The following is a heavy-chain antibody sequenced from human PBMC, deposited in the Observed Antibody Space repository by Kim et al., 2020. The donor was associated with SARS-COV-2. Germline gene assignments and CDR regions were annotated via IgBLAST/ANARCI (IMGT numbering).Heavy chain of an antibody. CDR3: ARDHRYSYDPWYYYYMDV. Sequence: SETLSLTCTVSGGSISSYYWSWIRQPAGKGLEWIGRIYTSGSTNYNPSLKSRVTMSVDTSKNQFSLKLSSVTAADTAVYYCARDHRYSYDPWYYYYMDVWGKGTTVTVSS. CDR2: IYTSGST. D-gene: IGHD5-18*01. CDR1: GGSISSYY. J-gene: IGHJ6*03. V-gene: IGHV4-4*07.